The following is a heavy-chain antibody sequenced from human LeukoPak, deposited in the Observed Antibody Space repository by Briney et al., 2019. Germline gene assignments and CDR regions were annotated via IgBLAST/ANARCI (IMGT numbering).Heavy chain of an antibody. V-gene: IGHV1-18*01. Sequence: ASVKVSCKASGYTFTNYDINWVRQAPGQGVEWMGWITAYNGNTNYVQKFQGRVTMTTDISTSTAYMELRSLRSDDTDVFSCVRDLGVATSMIFFAYCGQGTRVTVSS. CDR1: GYTFTNYD. J-gene: IGHJ4*02. CDR3: VRDLGVATSMIFFAY. D-gene: IGHD3/OR15-3a*01. CDR2: ITAYNGNT.